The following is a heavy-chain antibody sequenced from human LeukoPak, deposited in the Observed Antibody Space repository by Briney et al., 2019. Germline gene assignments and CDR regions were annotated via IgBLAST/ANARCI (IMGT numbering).Heavy chain of an antibody. D-gene: IGHD3-10*02. Sequence: GGSLRLSCAASGFTFSSHAMSWVRQAPGKGLEWVSAISDSGDSTYYADFVKGRFTIPRDDSKNTLYLQMNSLRAEDTAVYYCAKDSPVCSFWGQGTLVTVSS. CDR3: AKDSPVCSF. V-gene: IGHV3-23*01. CDR2: ISDSGDST. J-gene: IGHJ4*02. CDR1: GFTFSSHA.